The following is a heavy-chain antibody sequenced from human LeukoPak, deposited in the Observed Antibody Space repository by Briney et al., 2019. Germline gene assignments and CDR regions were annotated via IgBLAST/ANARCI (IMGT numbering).Heavy chain of an antibody. V-gene: IGHV1-18*01. CDR2: ISIYMGAT. D-gene: IGHD3-22*01. CDR1: GYIFPTYG. J-gene: IGHJ4*02. Sequence: GASVKVSCKASGYIFPTYGITWVRQAPGQGLEWMGWISIYMGATNYAQKYQGRVTMTTDTSTDTAYMELRSLGSDDTAVYYCARGGYYYDSSGYQNDYWGQGTLVTVSS. CDR3: ARGGYYYDSSGYQNDY.